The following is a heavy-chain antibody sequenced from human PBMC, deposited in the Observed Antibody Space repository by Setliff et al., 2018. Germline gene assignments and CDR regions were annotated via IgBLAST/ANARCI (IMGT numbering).Heavy chain of an antibody. D-gene: IGHD5-18*01. CDR2: ISVYNGDT. J-gene: IGHJ4*02. CDR3: ARAPSVELVTIRTNSWFTY. V-gene: IGHV1-18*01. Sequence: KVSCKASGYTFRNYAFAWVRQAPGQGLEWVGWISVYNGDTNYAQKFQGRVTLTTDTSTSTAYMELRSLTSDDSAFYYCARAPSVELVTIRTNSWFTYWGQGTLVTVSA. CDR1: GYTFRNYA.